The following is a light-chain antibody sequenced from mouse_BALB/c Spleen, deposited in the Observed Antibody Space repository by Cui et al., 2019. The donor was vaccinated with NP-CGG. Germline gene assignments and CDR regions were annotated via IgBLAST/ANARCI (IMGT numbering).Light chain of an antibody. CDR2: GTN. Sequence: QAVVTQESALTTSPGKPFTLTFRSSTGAVTTSNYANWVQEKPDHLFTGLIGGTNNRAPGVPARFSGSLIGDKAALTITGAQTEDEAIYFCALWYSNHWVFGGGTKLTVL. CDR1: TGAVTTSNY. CDR3: ALWYSNHWV. J-gene: IGLJ1*01. V-gene: IGLV1*01.